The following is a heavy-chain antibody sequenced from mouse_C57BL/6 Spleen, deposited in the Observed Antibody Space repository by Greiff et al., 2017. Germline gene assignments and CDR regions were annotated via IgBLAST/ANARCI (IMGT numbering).Heavy chain of an antibody. CDR3: AGSHYDYLWFAY. V-gene: IGHV1-82*01. D-gene: IGHD2-4*01. CDR1: GYAFSSSW. J-gene: IGHJ3*01. CDR2: IYPGDGDT. Sequence: QVQLKQSGPELVKPGASVKISCKASGYAFSSSWMHWVKQRPGKGLEWIGRIYPGDGDTNYNGKFKGKATLTADKSSSTAYMQLSSLTAEDSAVCFCAGSHYDYLWFAYWGQGTLVTVSA.